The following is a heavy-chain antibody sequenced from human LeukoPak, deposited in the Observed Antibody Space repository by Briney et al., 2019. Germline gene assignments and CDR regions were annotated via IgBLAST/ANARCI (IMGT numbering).Heavy chain of an antibody. CDR2: IYTSGST. CDR1: GGSISSGGYY. CDR3: ARGTGRGYSLLALGGGSRLRWFDP. V-gene: IGHV4-61*02. D-gene: IGHD2-15*01. J-gene: IGHJ5*02. Sequence: PSETLSLTCTVSGGSISSGGYYWSWIRQPAGKGLEWIGRIYTSGSTNYNPSLKSRVTISVGTSKNQFSLKLSSVTAADTAVYYCARGTGRGYSLLALGGGSRLRWFDPWGQGTLVTVSS.